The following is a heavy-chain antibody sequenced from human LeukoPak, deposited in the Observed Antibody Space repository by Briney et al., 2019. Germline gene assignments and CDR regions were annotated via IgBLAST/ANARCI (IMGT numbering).Heavy chain of an antibody. CDR2: ISSTDGTK. CDR3: ARDLSGVTGYTYGRGIDY. Sequence: PGGSLRLSCAASGFIFRHYEMNWVRQAPGKGLEWISYISSTDGTKYYADSLQGRFTISRDNAKNSLYLQMNSLRAEDTAVYYCARDLSGVTGYTYGRGIDYWGQGTLVTVSS. CDR1: GFIFRHYE. J-gene: IGHJ4*02. D-gene: IGHD5-18*01. V-gene: IGHV3-48*03.